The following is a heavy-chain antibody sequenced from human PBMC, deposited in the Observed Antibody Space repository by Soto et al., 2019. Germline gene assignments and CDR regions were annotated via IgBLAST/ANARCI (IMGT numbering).Heavy chain of an antibody. CDR3: ARDPGYYDFWSGYYTPGPFWDY. V-gene: IGHV3-21*01. Sequence: EVQLVESGGGLVKPGGSLRLSCAASGFTFSSYSMNWVRQAPGKGLEWVSSISSSSSYIYYADSVKGRFTISRDNAKNSLYLQMNSLRAEDTAVYYCARDPGYYDFWSGYYTPGPFWDYWGQGTLVTVSS. D-gene: IGHD3-3*01. J-gene: IGHJ4*02. CDR2: ISSSSSYI. CDR1: GFTFSSYS.